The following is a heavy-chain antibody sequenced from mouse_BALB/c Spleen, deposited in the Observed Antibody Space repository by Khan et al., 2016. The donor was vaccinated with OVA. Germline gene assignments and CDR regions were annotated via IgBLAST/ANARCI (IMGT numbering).Heavy chain of an antibody. CDR3: ARRGLRWDFDY. D-gene: IGHD1-1*01. Sequence: VQLQQSGAELAKPGASVKMSCKASGYTFINYWILWVKQRPGQGLEWIGYINPSTAYTEYNQNFKDKATLTADKSSRTAYMQQSSLTSEESAVYYGARRGLRWDFDYWGQGTTLTVSS. CDR2: INPSTAYT. CDR1: GYTFINYW. V-gene: IGHV1-7*01. J-gene: IGHJ2*01.